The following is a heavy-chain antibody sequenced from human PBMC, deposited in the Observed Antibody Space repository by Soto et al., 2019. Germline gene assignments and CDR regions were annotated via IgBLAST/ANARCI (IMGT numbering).Heavy chain of an antibody. Sequence: PSETLSLTCAVSGGSLRSGGYSWSWIRQPPGKGLEWIGDTYRDGSTYYNPSLKSRVTISVDSSKNQFSLKVTSVTAADTAVYYCAKLLSDWFGPWGQGILVTVSS. CDR2: TYRDGST. V-gene: IGHV4-30-2*01. J-gene: IGHJ5*02. CDR3: AKLLSDWFGP. D-gene: IGHD2-15*01. CDR1: GGSLRSGGYS.